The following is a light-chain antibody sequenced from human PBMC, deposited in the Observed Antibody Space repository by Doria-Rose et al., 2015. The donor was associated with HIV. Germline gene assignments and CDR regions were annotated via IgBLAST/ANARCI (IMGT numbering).Light chain of an antibody. CDR3: QQYYDTPS. CDR1: QSLLYTSKNY. CDR2: WAS. V-gene: IGKV4-1*01. J-gene: IGKJ3*01. Sequence: DIQMTQSPESLGVSLGERATLNCKPNQSLLYTSKNYLAWYQQKPGQPPKLLIYWASTRQSGVPARFSGSGSGTDFTLTISSLEAEDVAVYYCQQYYDTPSFGPGTTVDIK.